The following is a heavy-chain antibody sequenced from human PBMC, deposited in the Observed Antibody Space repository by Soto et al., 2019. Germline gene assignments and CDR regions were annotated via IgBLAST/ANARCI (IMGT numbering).Heavy chain of an antibody. V-gene: IGHV3-74*01. CDR3: AGDLVSGSGSLGH. Sequence: EVQLVESGGGIVQPGGSLRLSCVASGFTFSTYWMHWVRQAPGKGLVWVSRIRGDGNDANYADSVRGRFSISRDNAKSTLYIQMNSLRAEDTAVYYCAGDLVSGSGSLGHWGQGTLVTVSS. D-gene: IGHD3-10*01. CDR1: GFTFSTYW. CDR2: IRGDGNDA. J-gene: IGHJ4*02.